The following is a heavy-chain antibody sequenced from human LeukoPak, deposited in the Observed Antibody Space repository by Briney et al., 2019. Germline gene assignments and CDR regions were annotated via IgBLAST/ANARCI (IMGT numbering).Heavy chain of an antibody. J-gene: IGHJ4*02. V-gene: IGHV3-30*01. Sequence: PGGSLRLSCAASGITFSSYAMHWVRQAPGKGLEWVAVISYDGSNKYYADSVKGRFTISRDNSKNTLYLQMNSLRAEDTAVYYCARVSVEGYWGQGTLVTVSS. CDR1: GITFSSYA. CDR3: ARVSVEGY. CDR2: ISYDGSNK.